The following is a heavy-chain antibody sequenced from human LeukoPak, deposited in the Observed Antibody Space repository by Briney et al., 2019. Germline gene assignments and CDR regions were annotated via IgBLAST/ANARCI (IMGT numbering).Heavy chain of an antibody. J-gene: IGHJ4*02. CDR3: ARDWSYCSSTSCPLDY. Sequence: GGSLRLSCAASGFTFSSYSMNWVRQAPGKGLEWVSSISSSSSYIYYADSVKGRFTISRDNAKNSLFLQMNSLRAEDTAVYYCARDWSYCSSTSCPLDYWGQGTLVTVSS. CDR1: GFTFSSYS. D-gene: IGHD2-2*01. V-gene: IGHV3-21*01. CDR2: ISSSSSYI.